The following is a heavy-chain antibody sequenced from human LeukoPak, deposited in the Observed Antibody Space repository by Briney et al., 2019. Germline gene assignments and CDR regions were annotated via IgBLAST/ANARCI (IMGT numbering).Heavy chain of an antibody. Sequence: GGSLRLSCAASEFTFSDYYMSWIRQAPGKGLEWVSYISSSGTTIYYADSVKGRFTISRDNAKNSLYLQMNSLRAEDTAVYFCARGVKGYDSSGTYYYYYYMDVWGKGTTVTVSS. CDR2: ISSSGTTI. V-gene: IGHV3-11*04. CDR1: EFTFSDYY. J-gene: IGHJ6*03. D-gene: IGHD3-22*01. CDR3: ARGVKGYDSSGTYYYYYYMDV.